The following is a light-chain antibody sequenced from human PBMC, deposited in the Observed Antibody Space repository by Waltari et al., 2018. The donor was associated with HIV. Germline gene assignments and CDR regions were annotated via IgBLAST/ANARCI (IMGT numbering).Light chain of an antibody. V-gene: IGLV2-14*03. CDR1: SSDVGGYNF. Sequence: QSALTQPASVSGPPGQSITIPCTGSSSDVGGYNFLSWYQQHPGKAPRVLIYDVTTRSSGVSDRFSGSRSGDTASLTISGLQPEDEADYYCESYTSTSVWVFGGGTRLTVL. J-gene: IGLJ3*02. CDR3: ESYTSTSVWV. CDR2: DVT.